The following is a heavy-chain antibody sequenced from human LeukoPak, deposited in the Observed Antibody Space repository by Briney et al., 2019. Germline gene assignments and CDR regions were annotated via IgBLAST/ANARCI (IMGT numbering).Heavy chain of an antibody. D-gene: IGHD3-3*01. J-gene: IGHJ4*02. CDR2: IYSGGYT. CDR1: GASISSNNYY. V-gene: IGHV4-39*01. Sequence: SETLSLTCTVSGASISSNNYYWGWIRQPPGKGLEWIGSIYSGGYTYYNPSLKSRVTISVDTSKNQFSLKLSSVTAADTAIYYCQSRYLXWLLDXWGQGTLVTVSS. CDR3: QSRYLXWLLDX.